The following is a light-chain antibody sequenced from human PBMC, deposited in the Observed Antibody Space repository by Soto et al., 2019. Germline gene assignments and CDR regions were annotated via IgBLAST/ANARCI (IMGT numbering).Light chain of an antibody. V-gene: IGKV3-20*01. Sequence: EIVLTQSPGTLSLSPGERATVSCRTSQSVSNNYLAWYQQKPGQAPRLLIYGASSRATGVPDRYSASGSGTDFTLTISRLEPEYFAVFFCQQYGTSEIIFGQGTRLEIK. CDR2: GAS. CDR3: QQYGTSEII. J-gene: IGKJ5*01. CDR1: QSVSNNY.